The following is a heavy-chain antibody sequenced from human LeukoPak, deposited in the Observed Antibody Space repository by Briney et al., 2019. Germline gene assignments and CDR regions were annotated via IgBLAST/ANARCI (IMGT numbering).Heavy chain of an antibody. CDR1: GGSFFGSH. J-gene: IGHJ4*02. D-gene: IGHD4-23*01. V-gene: IGHV4-34*01. CDR2: INHSGRT. Sequence: SETLSLTCAVSGGSFFGSHWNWIRQSPEKGLEWIGEINHSGRTNYNPSLKSRVTISVDTSKSQFFLKLTSVTAADTAVYYCARDPTTVVTLAYYFDFWGQGTPVTVSA. CDR3: ARDPTTVVTLAYYFDF.